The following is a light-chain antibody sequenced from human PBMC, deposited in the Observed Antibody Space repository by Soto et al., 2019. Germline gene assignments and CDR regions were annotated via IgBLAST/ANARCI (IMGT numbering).Light chain of an antibody. CDR3: QSYDTSLGVV. Sequence: QPVLTQPPSVSGAPGQRVTISCTGSSSNIGAGYDLHWYQQLPGTAPKLLIYVNNNRPSGVPDRFSGSKSGTSASLAITGLQAEDEADYYCQSYDTSLGVVFGGGTKVTVL. CDR1: SSNIGAGYD. J-gene: IGLJ2*01. CDR2: VNN. V-gene: IGLV1-40*01.